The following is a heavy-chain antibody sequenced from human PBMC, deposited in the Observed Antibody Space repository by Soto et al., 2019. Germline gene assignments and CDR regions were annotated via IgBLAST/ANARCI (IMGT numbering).Heavy chain of an antibody. CDR1: GGSISSGGYY. D-gene: IGHD3-3*01. CDR2: IYYSGST. V-gene: IGHV4-31*03. J-gene: IGHJ6*02. Sequence: SETLSLTCPVSGGSISSGGYYWSWIRQHPGKGLEWIGYIYYSGSTYYNPSLKSRVTISVDTSKNQFSLKLSSVTAADTAVYYCARDSITIFGVVTPPLNYYYGMDVWGQGTTVTVSS. CDR3: ARDSITIFGVVTPPLNYYYGMDV.